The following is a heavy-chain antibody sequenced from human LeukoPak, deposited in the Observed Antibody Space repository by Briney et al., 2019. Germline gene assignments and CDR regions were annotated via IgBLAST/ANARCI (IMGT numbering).Heavy chain of an antibody. J-gene: IGHJ6*03. CDR2: IQYDGSNQ. V-gene: IGHV3-30*02. Sequence: GGSLRLSCAASRFTFSSYGMHWVRQAPGKGLEWVAYIQYDGSNQQYADSVKGRFSISRDSSKNILYLQMNSLRAEDTAVYYCAKAPEGYCSSTSCQAKKFYYYYYMDVWGKGTTVTVSS. CDR3: AKAPEGYCSSTSCQAKKFYYYYYMDV. CDR1: RFTFSSYG. D-gene: IGHD2-2*01.